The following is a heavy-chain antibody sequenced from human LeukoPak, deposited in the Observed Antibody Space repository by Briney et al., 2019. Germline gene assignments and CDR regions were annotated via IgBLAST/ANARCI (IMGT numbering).Heavy chain of an antibody. CDR2: IRSKANSYAT. D-gene: IGHD4-17*01. CDR3: TSSSYGDSPTDY. J-gene: IGHJ4*02. V-gene: IGHV3-73*01. Sequence: GGSLRLSCAVSGFTFSGSAMHWVRQASGKGLEWVGRIRSKANSYATAYAASVKGRFTISRDDSKNTAYLQMNSLKTEDTAVYYCTSSSYGDSPTDYWGQGTLVTVSS. CDR1: GFTFSGSA.